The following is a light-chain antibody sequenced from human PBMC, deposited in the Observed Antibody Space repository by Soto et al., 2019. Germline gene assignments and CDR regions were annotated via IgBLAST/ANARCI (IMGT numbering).Light chain of an antibody. CDR2: AAS. V-gene: IGKV1-8*01. J-gene: IGKJ3*01. CDR1: QGISSY. Sequence: AIRMTQSPSSLSASTGDRVTITCRASQGISSYLAWYQQKPGKAPKLLIYAASTLQSGLPSRFSGSGSGTDFTLTISCLQSEDFATYYWQQYYSYPPFTFGPGTKVDIK. CDR3: QQYYSYPPFT.